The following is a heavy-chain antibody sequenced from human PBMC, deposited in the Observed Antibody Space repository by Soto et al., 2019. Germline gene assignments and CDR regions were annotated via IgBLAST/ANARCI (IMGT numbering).Heavy chain of an antibody. Sequence: EVQLLESGGGLVQPGGSLRLSCAASGFTFSSYAMSWVRQAPGKGLEWVSAISGSGGSTYYADSVKGRFTISRDNSKNTLDLQMNSLRAEDTAVYYCAKDPGISYYYYGMDVWGQGTTVSVSS. J-gene: IGHJ6*02. D-gene: IGHD1-20*01. CDR3: AKDPGISYYYYGMDV. V-gene: IGHV3-23*01. CDR1: GFTFSSYA. CDR2: ISGSGGST.